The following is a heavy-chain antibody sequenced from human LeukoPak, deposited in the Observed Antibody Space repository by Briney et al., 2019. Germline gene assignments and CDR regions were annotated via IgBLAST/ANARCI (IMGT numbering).Heavy chain of an antibody. D-gene: IGHD3-22*01. Sequence: PSETLSLTCNVSDDSISSYYWTWIRQTPGKELEWIGYIYYSGSTYYNPSLESRVTMSVDTSKSQFSLKLTSVTAADTAVYYCARTYDSSGYSAFHIWGQGTMVTVSS. CDR3: ARTYDSSGYSAFHI. CDR1: DDSISSYY. V-gene: IGHV4-59*01. CDR2: IYYSGST. J-gene: IGHJ3*02.